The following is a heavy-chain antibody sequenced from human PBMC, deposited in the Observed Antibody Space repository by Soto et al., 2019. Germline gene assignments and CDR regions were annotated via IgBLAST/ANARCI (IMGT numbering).Heavy chain of an antibody. CDR3: AREDRLGGYSGYDGHFDY. Sequence: SETLSLTCTVSGGSISSGGYYWSWIRQHPGKGLEWIGYIYYSGSTYYNPSLKSRVTISVDTSKNQFSLKLSSVTAADTAVYYCAREDRLGGYSGYDGHFDYWGQGTLVTVSS. D-gene: IGHD5-12*01. V-gene: IGHV4-31*03. J-gene: IGHJ4*02. CDR1: GGSISSGGYY. CDR2: IYYSGST.